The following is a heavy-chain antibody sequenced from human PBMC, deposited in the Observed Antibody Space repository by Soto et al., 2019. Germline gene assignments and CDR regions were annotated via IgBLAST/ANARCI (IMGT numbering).Heavy chain of an antibody. CDR1: AYTFNTYG. Sequence: QVQLVQSGPEVKKPGASVKVSCKASAYTFNTYGISWVRRAPGQGLEWMGWISGHNGQTNYAQKFRGRVTITTDTSTSKAYMELRSLRSDDTAIYYCARDGRKQLGVEGRNAMAVWGQGTTVTVSS. CDR3: ARDGRKQLGVEGRNAMAV. D-gene: IGHD5-18*01. J-gene: IGHJ6*02. V-gene: IGHV1-18*01. CDR2: ISGHNGQT.